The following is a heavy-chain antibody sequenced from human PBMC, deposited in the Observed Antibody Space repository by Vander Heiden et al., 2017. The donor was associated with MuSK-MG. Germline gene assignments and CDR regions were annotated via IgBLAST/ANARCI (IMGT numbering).Heavy chain of an antibody. J-gene: IGHJ4*02. D-gene: IGHD6-13*01. CDR1: GFTFSSYA. V-gene: IGHV3-23*01. CDR3: AKGSISWYRGPIDY. Sequence: EVQLLESGGGLVPPGGSLRLSCAASGFTFSSYAMSWVRQAPGKGLEWVSAISGSGGSTYYADSVKGRFTISRDNSKNTLYLQMNSMRAEDTAVYYCAKGSISWYRGPIDYWGQGTLVTVSS. CDR2: ISGSGGST.